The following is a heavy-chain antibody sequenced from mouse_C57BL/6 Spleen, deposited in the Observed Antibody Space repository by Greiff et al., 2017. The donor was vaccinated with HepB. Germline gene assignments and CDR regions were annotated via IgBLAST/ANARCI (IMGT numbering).Heavy chain of an antibody. J-gene: IGHJ4*01. CDR3: AREGYGLGAMDY. CDR1: GYTFTSYG. D-gene: IGHD1-1*01. Sequence: QVHVKQSGAELARPGASVKLSCKASGYTFTSYGISWVKQRTGQGLEWIGEIYPRSGNTYYNEKFKGKATLTADKSSSTAYMELRSLTSEDSAVYFCAREGYGLGAMDYWGQGTSVTVSS. V-gene: IGHV1-81*01. CDR2: IYPRSGNT.